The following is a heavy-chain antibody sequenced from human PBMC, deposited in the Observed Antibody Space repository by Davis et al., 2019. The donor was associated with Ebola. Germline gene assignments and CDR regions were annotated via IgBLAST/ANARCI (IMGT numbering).Heavy chain of an antibody. D-gene: IGHD1-1*01. CDR1: GYTFPNYG. V-gene: IGHV1-18*04. CDR2: FNPHNGNT. Sequence: ASVTVSCKASGYTFPNYGITWVRQAPGQGLEWMGWFNPHNGNTNYAQNVQGRVIMTSDTATTTAYMEVGSLRSDDTAVYYCARAQFPTTSDHWGQGTLVTVSS. J-gene: IGHJ4*02. CDR3: ARAQFPTTSDH.